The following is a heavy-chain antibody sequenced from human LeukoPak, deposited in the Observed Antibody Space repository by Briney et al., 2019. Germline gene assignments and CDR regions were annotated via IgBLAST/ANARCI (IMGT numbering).Heavy chain of an antibody. CDR3: ARAPKESGGYYFDY. Sequence: GGSLRLSCAASGFTVSSNYMSWVRQAPGKGLEWVSVIYSGGSTYYADSVKGRFTISRDNSKNTLYLQMNSLRAEDTAVYYCARAPKESGGYYFDYWGQGTLVTVSS. CDR2: IYSGGST. V-gene: IGHV3-66*01. CDR1: GFTVSSNY. J-gene: IGHJ4*02.